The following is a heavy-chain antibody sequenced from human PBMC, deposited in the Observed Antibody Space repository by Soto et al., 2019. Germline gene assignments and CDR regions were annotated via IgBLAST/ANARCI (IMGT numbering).Heavy chain of an antibody. D-gene: IGHD1-26*01. CDR2: IYYSGST. Sequence: SETLSLTCTVSGGSVSSGSYYWSWIRPPPGKGLEWIGYIYYSGSTNYNPSLKSRVTISVDTSKNQFSLKLSSVTAADTAVYYCARGLVGATADCDYWGQGTLVTVSS. J-gene: IGHJ4*02. V-gene: IGHV4-61*01. CDR1: GGSVSSGSYY. CDR3: ARGLVGATADCDY.